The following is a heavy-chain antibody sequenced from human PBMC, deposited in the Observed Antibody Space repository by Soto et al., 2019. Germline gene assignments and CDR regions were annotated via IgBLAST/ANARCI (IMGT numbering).Heavy chain of an antibody. V-gene: IGHV4-59*02. J-gene: IGHJ4*02. Sequence: QVQLQESGPGLVKPSETVSLTCTVSGGPVSPYYWTWVRRPPGKGLEWIAYIYYDGTTNYNPSLKSRVTISLDTSKNQFSLRLTSVTAADTAVYYCARGRHWLDYWGQGTLLIVSS. CDR3: ARGRHWLDY. CDR1: GGPVSPYY. CDR2: IYYDGTT. D-gene: IGHD6-19*01.